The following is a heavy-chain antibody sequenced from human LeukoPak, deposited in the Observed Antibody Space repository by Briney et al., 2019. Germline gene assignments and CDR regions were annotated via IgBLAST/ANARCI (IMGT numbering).Heavy chain of an antibody. CDR3: ARQQSYYGSGKPIDY. J-gene: IGHJ4*02. V-gene: IGHV4-34*01. D-gene: IGHD3-10*01. Sequence: SETLSLTCTVYGGSFSGYYWSWIRQPPGKGLEWIGEINHSGSTNYNPSLKSRVTISVDTSKNQLSLKLSSVTAADTAVYYCARQQSYYGSGKPIDYWGQGTLVTVSS. CDR1: GGSFSGYY. CDR2: INHSGST.